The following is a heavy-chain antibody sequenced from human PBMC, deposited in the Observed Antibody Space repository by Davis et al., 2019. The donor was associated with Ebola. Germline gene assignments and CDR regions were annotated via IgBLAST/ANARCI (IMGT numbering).Heavy chain of an antibody. CDR1: EITLRDYA. CDR3: ARESSHAFDI. CDR2: KRYNEIKK. J-gene: IGHJ3*02. Sequence: GESLKISCTSSEITLRDYAMHWVRQAPGKGLEWLTFKRYNEIKKYYADSVQGRFTVSRDDSSNTMFLQMDSLRGEDTAVYFCARESSHAFDIWGQGTFVTGSS. V-gene: IGHV3-30*02.